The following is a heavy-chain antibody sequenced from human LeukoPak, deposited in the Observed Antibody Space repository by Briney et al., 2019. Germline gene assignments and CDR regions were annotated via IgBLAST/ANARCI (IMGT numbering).Heavy chain of an antibody. J-gene: IGHJ4*02. V-gene: IGHV3-53*01. D-gene: IGHD3-10*01. CDR3: ASGGFGDSGYGY. CDR1: GFTVSSNY. CDR2: IYSGGST. Sequence: GGSLRLSCAASGFTVSSNYMSWVRQAPGKGLEWVSVIYSGGSTNYADSVKGRFTISKDNSKNTLYLQMNSLRAEGTAVYYCASGGFGDSGYGYWGQGILVTVSS.